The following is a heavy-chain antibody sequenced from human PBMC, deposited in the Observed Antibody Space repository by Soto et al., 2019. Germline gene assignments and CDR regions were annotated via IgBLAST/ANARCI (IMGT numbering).Heavy chain of an antibody. D-gene: IGHD1-26*01. J-gene: IGHJ4*02. CDR2: ISYDGSNK. CDR1: GFTFSSYG. CDR3: AKDQKRKYSASYPPDD. Sequence: GGSLILSCAASGFTFSSYGMHWVRQAPGKGLEWVAVISYDGSNKYYADSVKGRFTISRDNSKNTLYLQMNSLRAEDTAVYYCAKDQKRKYSASYPPDDCGQGPLVTVSS. V-gene: IGHV3-30*18.